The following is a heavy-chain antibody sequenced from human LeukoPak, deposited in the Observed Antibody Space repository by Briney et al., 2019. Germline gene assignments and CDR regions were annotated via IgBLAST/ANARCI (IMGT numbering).Heavy chain of an antibody. V-gene: IGHV3-72*01. J-gene: IGHJ3*02. CDR3: SRDGGEGGSSAFDI. Sequence: PGGSLRLSCAASGFTFSDYIMDWVRQAPGKGLEWIGRIRRKGQSYTTEYAASVKGRFTISRDDSESPLYLHMNSLKTEDTAVYYCSRDGGEGGSSAFDIWGQGTMVTVSS. CDR1: GFTFSDYI. D-gene: IGHD2-15*01. CDR2: IRRKGQSYTT.